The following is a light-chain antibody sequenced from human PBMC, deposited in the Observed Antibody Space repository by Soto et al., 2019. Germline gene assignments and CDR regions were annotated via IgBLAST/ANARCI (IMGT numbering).Light chain of an antibody. J-gene: IGKJ1*01. CDR2: AAS. Sequence: DIQWTQSPSFLSASVGDRVTITCRARQGISSYLACYQQKPGKDPKLLIYAASTLQSGVPSRFSGSGSGTEFTLSISSLQHEDFATYYCQQLNSYPWTFGQGTKVEIK. CDR3: QQLNSYPWT. V-gene: IGKV1-9*01. CDR1: QGISSY.